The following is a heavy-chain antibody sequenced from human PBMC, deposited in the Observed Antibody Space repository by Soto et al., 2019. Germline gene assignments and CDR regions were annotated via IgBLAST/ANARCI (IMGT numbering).Heavy chain of an antibody. CDR2: ISGSGGST. CDR1: GFTFSSYA. D-gene: IGHD2-8*01. Sequence: EVQLLESGGGLVQPGGSLRLSCAASGFTFSSYAMSWVRQAPGKGLEWVSAISGSGGSTYYADSVKGRFTISRDNSKNTLYLQMNSLRAEDTAVYYCAKDGYTNGAHGDYYGMDVWGLGTTVTVSS. J-gene: IGHJ6*02. CDR3: AKDGYTNGAHGDYYGMDV. V-gene: IGHV3-23*01.